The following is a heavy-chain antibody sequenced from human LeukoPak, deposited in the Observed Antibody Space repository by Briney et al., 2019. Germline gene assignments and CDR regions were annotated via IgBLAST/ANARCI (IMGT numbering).Heavy chain of an antibody. Sequence: GGSLRLSCAASGFTFSRHSINWVRQAPGKGLEWVSSISSSSYIYYADSVKGRFTISRDNAKNSLYLQMNSLRAEDTAAYYCARDSGNYLDAFDIWGQGTMVTVSS. CDR3: ARDSGNYLDAFDI. V-gene: IGHV3-21*01. CDR2: ISSSSYI. CDR1: GFTFSRHS. D-gene: IGHD1-7*01. J-gene: IGHJ3*02.